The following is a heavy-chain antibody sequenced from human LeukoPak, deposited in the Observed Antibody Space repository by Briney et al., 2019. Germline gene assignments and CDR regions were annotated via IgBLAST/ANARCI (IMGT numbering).Heavy chain of an antibody. V-gene: IGHV3-30*04. CDR1: GFTFSSYA. Sequence: GGSLRLSCAASGFTFSSYAMHWVRQAPGKGLEWVAVISYDGSNKYYADSVKGRFTISRDNSKNTLYLQMNSLRAEDTAVYYCAKGDTSVYTWFDPWGQGTLVTVSS. CDR2: ISYDGSNK. D-gene: IGHD3-22*01. CDR3: AKGDTSVYTWFDP. J-gene: IGHJ5*02.